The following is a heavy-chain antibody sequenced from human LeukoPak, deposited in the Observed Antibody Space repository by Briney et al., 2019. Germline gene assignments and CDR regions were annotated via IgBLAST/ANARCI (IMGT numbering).Heavy chain of an antibody. D-gene: IGHD6-19*01. CDR3: AKAGYSSGWYGKNWFDP. V-gene: IGHV3-30*18. J-gene: IGHJ5*02. CDR2: ISYDGSNK. CDR1: GFTFSSYG. Sequence: GRSLRLSCAASGFTFSSYGMHWVRQAPGKGLEWVAVISYDGSNKYYADSVKGRFTISRDNSKNTLYLQMNSLRAEDTAVYYCAKAGYSSGWYGKNWFDPWGQGTLVTVSS.